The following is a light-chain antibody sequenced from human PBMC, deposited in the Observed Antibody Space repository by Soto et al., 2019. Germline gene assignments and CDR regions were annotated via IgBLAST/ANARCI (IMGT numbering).Light chain of an antibody. J-gene: IGKJ1*01. V-gene: IGKV3-20*01. CDR2: GAS. Sequence: EIVLTQSPGTLSLSPGERATLSCRASQSVSSSYLAWYQQKPGQAPRLLIYGASSRATGIPGRFSGSGSGTALTLTISRLEPEGFAVYYCQQYGSSPRTFGQGTKVEIK. CDR1: QSVSSSY. CDR3: QQYGSSPRT.